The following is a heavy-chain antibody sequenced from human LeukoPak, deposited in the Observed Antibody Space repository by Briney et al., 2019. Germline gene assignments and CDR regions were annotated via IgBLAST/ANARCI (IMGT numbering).Heavy chain of an antibody. CDR3: ARVGVVPAEPYGMDV. V-gene: IGHV4-34*01. J-gene: IGHJ6*02. CDR1: GGSFSGYY. Sequence: SETLSLTCAVYGGSFSGYYWSWLRQPPGKGLEWIGEINHSGSTNYNPSLKSRVTISVDTSKNQFSLKLSSVTAADTAVYYCARVGVVPAEPYGMDVWGQGTTVTVSS. D-gene: IGHD2-2*01. CDR2: INHSGST.